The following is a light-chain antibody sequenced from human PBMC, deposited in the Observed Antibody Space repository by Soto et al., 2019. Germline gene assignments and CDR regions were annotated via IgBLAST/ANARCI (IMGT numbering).Light chain of an antibody. Sequence: DIVMTQSPDSLAVSLGERATINCKSSQSVLYSSNNKNYLAWYQQKPGQPPKLLIYWASTRESGVPDRFSGSGSGTDFTLTISSLQAEDVAGYYCQQYHSTPLTFGPGTKVDIK. J-gene: IGKJ3*01. V-gene: IGKV4-1*01. CDR2: WAS. CDR1: QSVLYSSNNKNY. CDR3: QQYHSTPLT.